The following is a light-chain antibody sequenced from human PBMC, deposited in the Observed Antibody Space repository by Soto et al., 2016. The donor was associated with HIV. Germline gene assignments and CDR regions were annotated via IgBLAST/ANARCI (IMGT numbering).Light chain of an antibody. V-gene: IGLV3-21*03. CDR1: NIGDKS. CDR3: QVWDSSSDQVV. Sequence: YVLTQPPSVSVAPGKPARVTCGGNNIGDKSVNWYQQKPGQAPVLVVYDDSARPSGIPGRFSGSNSGNTATLTISKVEAGDEADYYCQVWDSSSDQVVFGGETKLTVL. J-gene: IGLJ2*01. CDR2: DDS.